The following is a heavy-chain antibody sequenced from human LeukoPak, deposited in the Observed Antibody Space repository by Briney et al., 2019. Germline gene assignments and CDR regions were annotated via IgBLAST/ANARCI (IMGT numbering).Heavy chain of an antibody. Sequence: GGSLRLSCAASGFTFSSYWMHWVRQAPGKGLVWVSRINTDGSRTSYADSVKGRFTISRDNAKNTLYLQMNSLRAGDTAVYYCARDIGGFYYYGMDVWGQGTTVTVSS. V-gene: IGHV3-74*01. CDR2: INTDGSRT. CDR3: ARDIGGFYYYGMDV. J-gene: IGHJ6*02. D-gene: IGHD3-16*01. CDR1: GFTFSSYW.